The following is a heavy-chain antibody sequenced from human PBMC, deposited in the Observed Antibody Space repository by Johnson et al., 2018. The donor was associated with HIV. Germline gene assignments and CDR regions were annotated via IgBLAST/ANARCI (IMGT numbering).Heavy chain of an antibody. D-gene: IGHD1-26*01. V-gene: IGHV3-30*03. J-gene: IGHJ3*02. CDR2: ISYDGSNK. Sequence: QVQLVESGGGVVQPGRSLRLSCAASRFTFSSYVMHWVRQAPGKGLEWVAVISYDGSNKYYADSVKGRFTISRDNSKNKLYLQMNSLGPEDTAVYYCARVGWEQAFDIWGQGTMVTVSS. CDR3: ARVGWEQAFDI. CDR1: RFTFSSYV.